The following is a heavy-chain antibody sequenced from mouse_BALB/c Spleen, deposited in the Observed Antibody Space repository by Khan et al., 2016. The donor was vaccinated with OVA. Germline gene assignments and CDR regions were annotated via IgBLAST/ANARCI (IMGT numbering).Heavy chain of an antibody. CDR2: ISYSGGT. D-gene: IGHD1-1*01. V-gene: IGHV3-2*02. CDR1: GYSITSGYV. CDR3: ARGNYYGYYFDY. J-gene: IGHJ2*01. Sequence: EVQLQESGPGLVKPSQSLSLTCTVTGYSITSGYVWNWIRPFPGNQLEWMGYISYSGGTNYNPSLKSRITITRDTSKNQFFLQLNSVTTEDTAADYCARGNYYGYYFDYWGQGTPLTVSS.